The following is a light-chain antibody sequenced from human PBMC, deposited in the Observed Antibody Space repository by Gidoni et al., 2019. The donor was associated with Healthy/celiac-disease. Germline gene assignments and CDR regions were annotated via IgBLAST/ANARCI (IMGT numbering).Light chain of an antibody. Sequence: DIQMTQSPSSLSASVGDRVTITCQASQYISNYLNWYQQKPGKAPKLLIYDASNLETGVPSRFSGSGSGTDFTFTISSLQPEDIATYYCQQYDNLRMYTFGQGTKLEIK. CDR2: DAS. J-gene: IGKJ2*01. CDR1: QYISNY. V-gene: IGKV1-33*01. CDR3: QQYDNLRMYT.